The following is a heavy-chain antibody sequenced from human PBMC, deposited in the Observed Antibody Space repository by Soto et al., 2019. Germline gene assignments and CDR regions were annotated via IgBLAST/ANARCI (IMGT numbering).Heavy chain of an antibody. Sequence: SETLSLTCTVSGGSISSSSYYWGWIRQPPGKGLEWIGSIYYSGSTYYNPSLKSRVTISVDTSKNQFSLELSSVTAADTAVYYCARPIAVAGYFDYWGQGTLVTVSS. J-gene: IGHJ4*02. V-gene: IGHV4-39*01. CDR2: IYYSGST. CDR3: ARPIAVAGYFDY. D-gene: IGHD6-19*01. CDR1: GGSISSSSYY.